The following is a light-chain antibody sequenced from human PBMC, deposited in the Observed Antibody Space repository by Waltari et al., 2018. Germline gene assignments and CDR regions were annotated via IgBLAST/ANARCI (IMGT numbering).Light chain of an antibody. CDR3: QVWDRRGGHYA. V-gene: IGLV3-21*04. Sequence: SYVLSQAPSVSVAPGETATITCGGNDIGSESAHWYQQRAGQAPVLVMYDDDDRPPGTSARFSGSSSADTATLTISWVEAGDEADYYCQVWDRRGGHYAFGPGTRVTVL. J-gene: IGLJ1*01. CDR2: DDD. CDR1: DIGSES.